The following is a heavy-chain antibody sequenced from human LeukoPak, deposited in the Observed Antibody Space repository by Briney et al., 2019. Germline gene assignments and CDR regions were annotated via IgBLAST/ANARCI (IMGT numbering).Heavy chain of an antibody. Sequence: ASVKVSCKASGYTFTSYHMHWVRQAPGQGLEWMGIINPSGGTTNYAQKFRGRVTMTRDTSISTAYMELSRLRSDDTAVYYCARVTEGYWGQGTLVTVSS. CDR2: INPSGGTT. CDR3: ARVTEGY. J-gene: IGHJ4*02. CDR1: GYTFTSYH. V-gene: IGHV1-46*01.